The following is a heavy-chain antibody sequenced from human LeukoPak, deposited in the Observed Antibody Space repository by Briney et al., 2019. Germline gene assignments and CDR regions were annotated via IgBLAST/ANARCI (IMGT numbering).Heavy chain of an antibody. CDR3: ARDLYYDFWSGYGNWFDP. CDR1: GGSFSGYY. Sequence: SETLSLTSAVYGGSFSGYYWSWIRQPPGKGLEWIGEINHSGSTNYNPSLKSRVTISVDTSKNQFSLKLSSVTAADTAVYYCARDLYYDFWSGYGNWFDPWGQGTLVTVSS. CDR2: INHSGST. V-gene: IGHV4-34*01. J-gene: IGHJ5*02. D-gene: IGHD3-3*01.